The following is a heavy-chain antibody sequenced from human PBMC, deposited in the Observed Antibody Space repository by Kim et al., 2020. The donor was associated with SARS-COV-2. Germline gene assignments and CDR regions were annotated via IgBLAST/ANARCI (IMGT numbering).Heavy chain of an antibody. Sequence: GGSLRLSCAASGFTFDDYAMHWVRQAPGKGLEWVSGISWNSGSIGYADSVKGRFTISRDNAKNSLYLQMNSLRAEDTALYYCAKDPARRQRMKGGFDYWGQGTLVTVSS. CDR3: AKDPARRQRMKGGFDY. CDR2: ISWNSGSI. CDR1: GFTFDDYA. V-gene: IGHV3-9*01. D-gene: IGHD6-25*01. J-gene: IGHJ4*02.